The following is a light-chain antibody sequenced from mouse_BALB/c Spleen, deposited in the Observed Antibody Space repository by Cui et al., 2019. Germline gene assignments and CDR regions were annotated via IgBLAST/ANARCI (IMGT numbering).Light chain of an antibody. J-gene: IGKJ5*01. Sequence: DIQMTQSPASLSVSVGETVTITCRASENIYSNLAWYQQKQGKSPQLLVYAATNLADGVPSRFSGSGSGTQYSLKINSLQSEDCGSYYCQHFWGTPLTFGAGTKLELK. CDR2: AAT. V-gene: IGKV12-46*01. CDR1: ENIYSN. CDR3: QHFWGTPLT.